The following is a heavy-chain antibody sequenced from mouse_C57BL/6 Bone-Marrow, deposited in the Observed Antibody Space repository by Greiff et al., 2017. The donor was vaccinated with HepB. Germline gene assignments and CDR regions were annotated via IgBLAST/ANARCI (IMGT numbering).Heavy chain of an antibody. CDR3: VRRWLLRPYWYFDV. Sequence: EVHLVESGGGLVQPKGSLKLSCAASGFSFNTYAMNWVRQAPGKGLEWVARIRSKSNNYATYYADSVKDRFTISRDDSESMLYLQMNNLKTEDTAMYYCVRRWLLRPYWYFDVWGTGTTVTVSS. D-gene: IGHD2-3*01. J-gene: IGHJ1*03. CDR2: IRSKSNNYAT. CDR1: GFSFNTYA. V-gene: IGHV10-1*01.